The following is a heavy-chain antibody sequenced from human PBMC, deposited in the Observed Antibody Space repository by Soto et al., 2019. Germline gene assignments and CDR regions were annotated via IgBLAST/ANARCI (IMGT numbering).Heavy chain of an antibody. D-gene: IGHD3-10*01. V-gene: IGHV4-34*02. CDR2: ISQSGST. CDR1: GGSFGDYY. CDR3: ARGLRASYGVRLSYYYFGMDV. J-gene: IGHJ6*02. Sequence: QVQLQQWGAGLLKPSETLSLTCAVYGGSFGDYYWAWLRQPPGKGLECIGEISQSGSTNYNPSLKSRVSISVDTSKNHFSLRLTSVTAADTAVYYCARGLRASYGVRLSYYYFGMDVWGQGTTVTVSS.